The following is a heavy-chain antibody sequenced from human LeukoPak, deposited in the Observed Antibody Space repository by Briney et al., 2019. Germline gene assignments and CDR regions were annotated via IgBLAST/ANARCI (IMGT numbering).Heavy chain of an antibody. J-gene: IGHJ5*02. Sequence: PSETLSLTCSVSGGSISSHYRSWIRQPPGKGLEWIGYIYYSGSTKYNPSLKSRVTISVDTSKNQLSLKLSSVTAADTAVYYCVRQIRMYGSNTGWFDPWGQGTLVTVSS. V-gene: IGHV4-59*11. D-gene: IGHD6-13*01. CDR1: GGSISSHY. CDR3: VRQIRMYGSNTGWFDP. CDR2: IYYSGST.